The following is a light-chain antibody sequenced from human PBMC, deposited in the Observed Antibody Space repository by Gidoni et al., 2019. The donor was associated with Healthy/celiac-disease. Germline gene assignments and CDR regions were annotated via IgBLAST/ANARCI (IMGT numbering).Light chain of an antibody. CDR3: QQSYSTPPALT. CDR1: QSISSY. Sequence: DIQMTQSPSSLSASVGDRVTITCRASQSISSYLNWYQQKPGKAPKLLIYAASSLQSGVPSRFSGSGSGTDFNLTISSLQPEDFATYYCQQSYSTPPALTFGGGTKVEIK. CDR2: AAS. J-gene: IGKJ4*01. V-gene: IGKV1-39*01.